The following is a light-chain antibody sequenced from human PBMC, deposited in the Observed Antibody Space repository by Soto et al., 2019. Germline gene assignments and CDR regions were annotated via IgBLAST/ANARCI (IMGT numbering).Light chain of an antibody. CDR3: SSYTTSSTRV. CDR2: EVS. Sequence: QSALTQPASVSGSPGQSIAISCTGSSSDVGFYNYVSWYQQHPGEVPKLIIFEVSNRPSGVSNRSSGSKSGNTASLTISGLQAEDEAAYYCSSYTTSSTRVFGTGTKLTVL. CDR1: SSDVGFYNY. J-gene: IGLJ1*01. V-gene: IGLV2-14*01.